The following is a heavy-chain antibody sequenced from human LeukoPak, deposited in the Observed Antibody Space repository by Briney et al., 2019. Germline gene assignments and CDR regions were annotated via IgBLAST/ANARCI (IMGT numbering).Heavy chain of an antibody. CDR2: IKQDGSEK. CDR1: GFTFSSYW. D-gene: IGHD3-22*01. Sequence: GGSLRLSCAASGFTFSSYWMSWVHQAPGKGLEWVANIKQDGSEKYYVDSVKGRFTISRDNAKNSLYLQMNSLRAEDTAVYYCARVLSGSWDWFDPWGQGTLVTVSS. CDR3: ARVLSGSWDWFDP. V-gene: IGHV3-7*01. J-gene: IGHJ5*02.